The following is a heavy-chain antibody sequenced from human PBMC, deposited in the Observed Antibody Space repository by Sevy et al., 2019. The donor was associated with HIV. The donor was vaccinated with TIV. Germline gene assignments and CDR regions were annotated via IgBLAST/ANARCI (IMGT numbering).Heavy chain of an antibody. CDR2: IYYSGST. J-gene: IGHJ5*02. CDR1: GGSISRNSHY. Sequence: SETLSLTCTVSGGSISRNSHYWGWIRQPPGKGLEWIGSIYYSGSTYYNPSLKSRVTISVDTSKNQFSLKLSSVTAAETAVYYCATHALSITIFGVVTRNWFDPWGQGTLVTVSS. V-gene: IGHV4-39*01. D-gene: IGHD3-3*01. CDR3: ATHALSITIFGVVTRNWFDP.